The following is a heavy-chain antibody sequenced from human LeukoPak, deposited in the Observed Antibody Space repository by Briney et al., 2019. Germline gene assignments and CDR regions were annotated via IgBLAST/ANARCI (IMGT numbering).Heavy chain of an antibody. CDR1: GFTFSSYE. Sequence: GGSLRLSCGASGFTFSSYEMNWVRQAPGKGLEWVSYISSTGTTIYYANSVKGRFTISRDNAKNSLYLQMNSLRAEDTAVYYCAREIGMDVWGQGTTVTVSS. CDR3: AREIGMDV. V-gene: IGHV3-48*03. CDR2: ISSTGTTI. J-gene: IGHJ6*02.